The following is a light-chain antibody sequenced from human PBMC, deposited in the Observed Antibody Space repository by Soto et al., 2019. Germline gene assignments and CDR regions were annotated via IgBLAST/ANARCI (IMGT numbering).Light chain of an antibody. V-gene: IGKV3-20*01. Sequence: QSTGTLSLPQGERATLSCRASQTVRNSYLAWYQQKPGQAPRLLIYGASSRATGIPDRFSGGGSGTDFTLTISRLEPEDFAVYYCQQCSSYPLTFGGGTKVDIK. J-gene: IGKJ4*01. CDR2: GAS. CDR1: QTVRNSY. CDR3: QQCSSYPLT.